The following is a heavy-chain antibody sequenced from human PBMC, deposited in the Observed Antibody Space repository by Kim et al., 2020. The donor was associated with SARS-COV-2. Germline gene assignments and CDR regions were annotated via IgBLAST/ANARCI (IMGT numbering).Heavy chain of an antibody. J-gene: IGHJ6*04. D-gene: IGHD4-17*01. V-gene: IGHV4-31*03. CDR1: GGSISSGGYY. CDR3: AGGPYGDYAYYYYGMDV. CDR2: IYYSGST. Sequence: SETLSLTCTVSGGSISSGGYYWSWIRQHPGKGLEWLGYIYYSGSTYSNPSLKSRVTISVDTSKNQFSLKLSSVTAADTAVYYSAGGPYGDYAYYYYGMDVWGKGTTVPVSS.